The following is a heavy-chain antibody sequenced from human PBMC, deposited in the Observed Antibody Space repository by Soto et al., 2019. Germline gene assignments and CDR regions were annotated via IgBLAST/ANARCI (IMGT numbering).Heavy chain of an antibody. V-gene: IGHV3-33*01. CDR2: IWYDGSNK. Sequence: QVQLVESGGGVVQPGRSLRLSCAASGFTFSSYGMHWVRQAPGKGLEWVAVIWYDGSNKYYADSVKGRFTISRDNSKNTLYLQVNSLRAEDTAVYYCARDRDSGWYEDYWGQGTLVTVSS. CDR1: GFTFSSYG. CDR3: ARDRDSGWYEDY. J-gene: IGHJ4*02. D-gene: IGHD6-19*01.